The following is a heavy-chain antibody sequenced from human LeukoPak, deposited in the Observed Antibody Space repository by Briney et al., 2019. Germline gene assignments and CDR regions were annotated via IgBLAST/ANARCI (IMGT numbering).Heavy chain of an antibody. J-gene: IGHJ4*02. CDR2: ISAYNGNT. Sequence: ASVKVSCKASGYTFTSYGISWVRQAPGQGLEWVGWISAYNGNTNYVGKFHDRVTMTTDTSTNTAYMEIRSLRYDDTAIYYCARDVGTGELDYWGQGTLVTVSS. D-gene: IGHD3-10*01. CDR3: ARDVGTGELDY. CDR1: GYTFTSYG. V-gene: IGHV1-18*01.